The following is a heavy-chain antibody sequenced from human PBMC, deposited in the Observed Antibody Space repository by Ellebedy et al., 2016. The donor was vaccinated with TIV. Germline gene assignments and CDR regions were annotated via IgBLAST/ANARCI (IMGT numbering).Heavy chain of an antibody. J-gene: IGHJ4*02. D-gene: IGHD3-22*01. CDR2: INPSGGST. Sequence: AASVRVSCKASGGTFSSYGINWVRQAPGQGLEWMGIINPSGGSTSYAQKFQGRVTMTRDTSTSTVYMELSSLRSEDTAVYYCARGGIVVVITPSYWGQGTLVTVSS. V-gene: IGHV1-46*01. CDR3: ARGGIVVVITPSY. CDR1: GGTFSSYG.